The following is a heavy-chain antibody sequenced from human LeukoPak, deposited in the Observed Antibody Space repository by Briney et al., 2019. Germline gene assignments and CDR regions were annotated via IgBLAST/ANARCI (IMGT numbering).Heavy chain of an antibody. CDR1: GGSISSYY. V-gene: IGHV4-4*07. Sequence: PSETLSLTCTISGGSISSYYWSWIRQPAGKGLEWIGRIYTSESTNYNASLKSRVSMSVDTSKNQFSLKLSTVTAADTAVFYCARENSGSYREFDYWGQGTLVTVS. CDR3: ARENSGSYREFDY. CDR2: IYTSEST. J-gene: IGHJ4*02. D-gene: IGHD1-26*01.